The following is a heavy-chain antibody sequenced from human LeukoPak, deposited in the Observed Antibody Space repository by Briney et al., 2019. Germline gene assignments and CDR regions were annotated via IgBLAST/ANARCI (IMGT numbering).Heavy chain of an antibody. CDR1: GSTFSDYY. D-gene: IGHD3-22*01. Sequence: GGSLRLSCAASGSTFSDYYMSWIRQAPGKGLEWVSYISSSGSTIYYADSVKGRFTISRDNAKNSLYLQMNSLRAEDTAVYYCARYDRSDYHLDYWGQGTLVTVSS. J-gene: IGHJ4*02. V-gene: IGHV3-11*04. CDR2: ISSSGSTI. CDR3: ARYDRSDYHLDY.